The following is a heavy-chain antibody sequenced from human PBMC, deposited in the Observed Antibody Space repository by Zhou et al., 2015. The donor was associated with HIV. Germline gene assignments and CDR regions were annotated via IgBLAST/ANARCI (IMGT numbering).Heavy chain of an antibody. CDR3: ARDPGGIAAAGTYYYYGMDV. CDR1: GGTFSSYA. J-gene: IGHJ6*02. V-gene: IGHV1-69*01. D-gene: IGHD6-13*01. CDR2: IIPIFGTA. Sequence: QVQLVQSGAEVKKPGSSVKVSCKASGGTFSSYAISWVRQAPGQGLEWMGGIIPIFGTANYAQKFQGRVTITADESTSTAYMELSSLRSEDTAVYYCARDPGGIAAAGTYYYYGMDVWGQGTTVTVSS.